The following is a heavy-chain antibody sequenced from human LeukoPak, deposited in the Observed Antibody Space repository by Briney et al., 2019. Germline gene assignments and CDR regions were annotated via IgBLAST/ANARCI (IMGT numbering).Heavy chain of an antibody. J-gene: IGHJ6*02. Sequence: SETLSLTCTVSGGSISSGSYYWSWIRQPAGKGLECIGRIYTSGSTNYNPSLKSRVTISVDTSKNQFSLKLSSVTAADTAVYYCARDSHGTFGYYYYGMDVWGQGTTVTVSS. CDR2: IYTSGST. CDR1: GGSISSGSYY. CDR3: ARDSHGTFGYYYYGMDV. D-gene: IGHD1-14*01. V-gene: IGHV4-61*02.